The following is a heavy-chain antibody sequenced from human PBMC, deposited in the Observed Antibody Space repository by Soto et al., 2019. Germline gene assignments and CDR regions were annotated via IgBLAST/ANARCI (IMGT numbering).Heavy chain of an antibody. CDR3: ARRKKRSCPHHFDH. J-gene: IGHJ4*02. V-gene: IGHV1-8*01. Sequence: ASVKVSCKTSGYTFSTCDIPWVRQAPGQGLEWMGWMNPNTGKAGFAQKFQGRVTMTRDTSLGTAYMDLSGLTSEDTAVYYCARRKKRSCPHHFDHRGKGSLVTVS. D-gene: IGHD6-25*01. CDR1: GYTFSTCD. CDR2: MNPNTGKA.